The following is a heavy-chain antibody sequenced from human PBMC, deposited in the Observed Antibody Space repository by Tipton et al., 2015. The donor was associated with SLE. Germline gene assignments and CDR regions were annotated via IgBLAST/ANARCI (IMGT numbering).Heavy chain of an antibody. CDR3: ARHRLDYDYVWGSYRYFDY. V-gene: IGHV4-61*01. D-gene: IGHD3-16*02. J-gene: IGHJ4*02. CDR1: GGSINSGTYY. CDR2: MYYSGST. Sequence: LRLSCTVSGGSINSGTYYWSWIRQPPGKGLEWIGYMYYSGSTNYNPSLKSRVTISVDTSKNQFSLKLNSVTAADTAVYYCARHRLDYDYVWGSYRYFDYWGQGILVTVSS.